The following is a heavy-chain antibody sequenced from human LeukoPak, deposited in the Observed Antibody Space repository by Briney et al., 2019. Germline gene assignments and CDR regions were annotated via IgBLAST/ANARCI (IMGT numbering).Heavy chain of an antibody. CDR3: ARDGWYRSGSSCPDALDI. Sequence: AASVKVSCKASGGIFNSFVISWVRQAPGQGLEWMGGITPIINQANYAQKFQGRVTITTDESSSTTYMELRSLISEDTGFYYCARDGWYRSGSSCPDALDIWGQGTLVTVSS. CDR1: GGIFNSFV. J-gene: IGHJ3*02. V-gene: IGHV1-69*05. D-gene: IGHD2-2*01. CDR2: ITPIINQA.